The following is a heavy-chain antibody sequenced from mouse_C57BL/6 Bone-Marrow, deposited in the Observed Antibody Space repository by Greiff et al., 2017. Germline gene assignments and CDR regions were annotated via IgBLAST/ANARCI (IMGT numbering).Heavy chain of an antibody. CDR1: GFTFSDYG. CDR2: IRRGSSTI. J-gene: IGHJ1*03. D-gene: IGHD1-1*01. CDR3: ARVYYGSTWYFDV. Sequence: EVKLMESGGGLVKPGGSLKLSCAASGFTFSDYGMHWVRQAPEKGLEWVAYIRRGSSTIYYADTVKGRFTISRDNAKNTLFLQMTSLRSEDTAMYYCARVYYGSTWYFDVWGTGTTVTVSS. V-gene: IGHV5-17*01.